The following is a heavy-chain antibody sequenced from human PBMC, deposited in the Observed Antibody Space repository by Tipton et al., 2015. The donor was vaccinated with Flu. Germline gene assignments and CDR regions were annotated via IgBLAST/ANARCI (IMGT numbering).Heavy chain of an antibody. D-gene: IGHD5-12*01. CDR1: GGSISSGSYS. CDR3: ARDWGGYYLYYFDY. J-gene: IGHJ4*02. Sequence: GLVKPSETLSLTCTISGGSISSGSYSWSWIRQPAGKGLEWIGHIYTSGSTNYSPSLKSRVTISVDTSKNQFSLKLNSVTAADTAVYYCARDWGGYYLYYFDYWGQGTLVTVSS. CDR2: IYTSGST. V-gene: IGHV4-61*02.